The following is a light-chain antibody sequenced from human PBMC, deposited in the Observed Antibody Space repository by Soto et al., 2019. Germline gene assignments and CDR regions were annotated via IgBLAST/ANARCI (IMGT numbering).Light chain of an antibody. J-gene: IGKJ1*01. CDR1: QSIDTW. CDR3: QQYNSYRA. CDR2: KAS. Sequence: DIQMTQSPSSLSASVGDRVAITCRASQSIDTWLAWHQQKPGQVPKLLISKASSLESGVPSRFSGGGSGTEFTLTTSSLQPDDSATYYCQQYNSYRAFGQGTKVDIK. V-gene: IGKV1-5*03.